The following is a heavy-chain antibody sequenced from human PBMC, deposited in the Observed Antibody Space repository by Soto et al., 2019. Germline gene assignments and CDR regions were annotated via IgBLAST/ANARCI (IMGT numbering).Heavy chain of an antibody. D-gene: IGHD3-3*01. CDR1: GFTFSRYA. CDR2: ISYDGSNK. Sequence: GGSLRLSCAASGFTFSRYAMHWVRQAPGKGLEWVAVISYDGSNKYYADSVIGRFTISRDKSKNTLYLQMNSLRAEDTAVYYCVRDSRSEYYDFWCGDTGPFDYYYYYGMDVWGQGTTVTVSS. J-gene: IGHJ6*02. CDR3: VRDSRSEYYDFWCGDTGPFDYYYYYGMDV. V-gene: IGHV3-30-3*01.